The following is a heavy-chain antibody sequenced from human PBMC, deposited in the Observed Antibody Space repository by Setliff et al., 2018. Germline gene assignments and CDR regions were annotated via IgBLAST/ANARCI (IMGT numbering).Heavy chain of an antibody. Sequence: PGGSLRLSCAASGFTFSSYSMNWVRQAPGKGLEWFSSISSSSSYIYYADSVKGRFTISRDNAKNSLYLQMNSLGAEDTAVYYCARGQEEVRVPAATGGAYYYYYGMDVWGQGTTVTVSS. D-gene: IGHD2-2*01. CDR3: ARGQEEVRVPAATGGAYYYYYGMDV. CDR2: ISSSSSYI. V-gene: IGHV3-21*01. CDR1: GFTFSSYS. J-gene: IGHJ6*02.